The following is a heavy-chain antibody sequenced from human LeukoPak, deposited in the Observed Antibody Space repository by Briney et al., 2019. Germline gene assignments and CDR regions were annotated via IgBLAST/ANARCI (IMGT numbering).Heavy chain of an antibody. CDR3: ARVVGDDFWSGYADS. V-gene: IGHV4-4*07. J-gene: IGHJ4*02. Sequence: SETLSLTCTVSGGSISSYYWSWIRQSAGKGLEWIGRIYTSGNTNYNPSLKSRVTTSLDTSKNQFSLKLSPVTAADTAVYYCARVVGDDFWSGYADSWGQGTLVTVSS. CDR1: GGSISSYY. CDR2: IYTSGNT. D-gene: IGHD3-3*01.